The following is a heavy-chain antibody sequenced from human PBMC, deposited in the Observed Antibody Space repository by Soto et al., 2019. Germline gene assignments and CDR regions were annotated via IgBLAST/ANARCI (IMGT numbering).Heavy chain of an antibody. CDR3: AATRVYGYTDYYYGMDV. V-gene: IGHV1-58*01. CDR1: GFTFTSSA. CDR2: IVVGSGNT. Sequence: EASVKVSCKASGFTFTSSAVQWVRQARGQRLEWIGWIVVGSGNTNYAQKFQERVTITRDMSTSTAYMELSSLRSEDTAVYYCAATRVYGYTDYYYGMDVWGQGTTVTVSS. D-gene: IGHD5-12*01. J-gene: IGHJ6*02.